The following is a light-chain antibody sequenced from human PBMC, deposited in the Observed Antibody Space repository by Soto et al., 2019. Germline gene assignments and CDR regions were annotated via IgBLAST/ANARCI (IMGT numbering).Light chain of an antibody. CDR2: GAS. CDR1: QGVSRK. Sequence: DIVMTQSPATLSVAPGERVTFSFRASQGVSRKLAWYQHKPGQAPRLLISGASTGATGIPARFSGSGYGTDVTLTLSSLQSEDSAIYYCLQYHTWPITFGGGPKVEIK. V-gene: IGKV3-15*01. CDR3: LQYHTWPIT. J-gene: IGKJ4*01.